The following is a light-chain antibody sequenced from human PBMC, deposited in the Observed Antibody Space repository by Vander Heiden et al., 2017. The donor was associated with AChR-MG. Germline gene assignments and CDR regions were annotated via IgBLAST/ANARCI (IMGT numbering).Light chain of an antibody. J-gene: IGKJ3*01. Sequence: DIQMTQSPSSVSASVGDRVTITCRASQGISSWLALYQQKPGKAPKLLIYATSSLQSGVPSRFSGSGSGTDFTLTISSLQPEDFATYYCQQANSFPPTFGPGTKVDIK. V-gene: IGKV1-12*01. CDR1: QGISSW. CDR2: ATS. CDR3: QQANSFPPT.